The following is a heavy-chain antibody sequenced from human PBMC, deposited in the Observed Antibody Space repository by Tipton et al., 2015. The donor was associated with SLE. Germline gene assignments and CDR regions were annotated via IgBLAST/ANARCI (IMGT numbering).Heavy chain of an antibody. Sequence: GLVKPSETLSLTCTVSGGSISSHYWSWIRQPPGKGLEWIGYIYYSGSTNYNPSLKSRVTISVDTSKNQFSLKLSSVTAADTAVYYCARWFHGSGSYYIGYWGQGTLVTVSS. CDR1: GGSISSHY. D-gene: IGHD3-10*01. CDR2: IYYSGST. CDR3: ARWFHGSGSYYIGY. J-gene: IGHJ4*02. V-gene: IGHV4-59*11.